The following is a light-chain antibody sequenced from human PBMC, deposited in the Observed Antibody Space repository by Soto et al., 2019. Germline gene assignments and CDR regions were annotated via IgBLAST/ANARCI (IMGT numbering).Light chain of an antibody. J-gene: IGKJ2*01. CDR2: DAS. Sequence: DIQMTQSPSTLSASVGDRVTITCRASQNINAWLAWYQQKPGKAPKLLISDASNLESGVSSRFSGSGYGTECTLTISSLQRDDFAAYYCQQFHTYYTFGQGTKLEIK. V-gene: IGKV1-5*01. CDR1: QNINAW. CDR3: QQFHTYYT.